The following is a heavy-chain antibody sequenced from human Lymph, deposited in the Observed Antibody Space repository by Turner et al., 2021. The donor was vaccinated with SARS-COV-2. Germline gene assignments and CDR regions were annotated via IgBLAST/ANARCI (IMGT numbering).Heavy chain of an antibody. CDR2: ISSSSSYK. D-gene: IGHD4-17*01. V-gene: IGHV3-21*01. Sequence: DVQLVESGGGLVKPGGSLRLSCAASGFTFSTYSMNWVRQAQGKGLECISTISSSSSYKYYADSVKGRFTITRDDAKNSLYLQMNSLRAEDTAVYYCARDIPTTADYFDYWGQGTLVTVSS. J-gene: IGHJ4*02. CDR3: ARDIPTTADYFDY. CDR1: GFTFSTYS.